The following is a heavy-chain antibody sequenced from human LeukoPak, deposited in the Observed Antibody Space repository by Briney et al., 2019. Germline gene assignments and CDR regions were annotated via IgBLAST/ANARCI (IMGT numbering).Heavy chain of an antibody. CDR2: IGPSGRST. CDR3: AKDPMVRGATYDY. D-gene: IGHD3-10*01. CDR1: GFTFRTYA. J-gene: IGHJ4*02. Sequence: GGPLRLSCAASGFTFRTYAMTWVRQAPGKGLEWVSAIGPSGRSTYYADSVRGRFTISRDNSKNTLYLQMNSLRAEDTAIYYCAKDPMVRGATYDYWGQGTLVTVSS. V-gene: IGHV3-23*01.